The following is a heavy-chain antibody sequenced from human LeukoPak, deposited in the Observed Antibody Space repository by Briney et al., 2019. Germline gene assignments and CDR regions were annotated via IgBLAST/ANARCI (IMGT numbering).Heavy chain of an antibody. Sequence: GGSLRLSCAASGFTLSDYNMHWVRQVPGKGLEWISYISGTGNTIYYADSVKGRFTISRDNAKNSLYLQMNSLRVEDTAVYYCASRKLGNDYWGQGTLVTVSS. V-gene: IGHV3-48*01. CDR1: GFTLSDYN. J-gene: IGHJ4*02. CDR2: ISGTGNTI. D-gene: IGHD7-27*01. CDR3: ASRKLGNDY.